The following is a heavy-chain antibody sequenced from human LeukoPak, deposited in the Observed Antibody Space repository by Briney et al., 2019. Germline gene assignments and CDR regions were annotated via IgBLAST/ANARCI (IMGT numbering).Heavy chain of an antibody. V-gene: IGHV3-23*01. J-gene: IGHJ3*02. CDR1: GFSFTAYA. Sequence: GGSLRLSCAASGFSFTAYAMSWVRQAPGKGLEWVSTISGSGDNTYYADSVKGRFTISRDNSKNTLSLQMNSLRAEDTAACYCAKSFSPTYCSGGSCSLVDAFDIWGQGAMVTVSS. D-gene: IGHD2-15*01. CDR3: AKSFSPTYCSGGSCSLVDAFDI. CDR2: ISGSGDNT.